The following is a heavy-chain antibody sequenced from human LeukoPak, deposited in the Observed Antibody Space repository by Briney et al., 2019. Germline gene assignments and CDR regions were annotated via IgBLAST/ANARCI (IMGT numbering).Heavy chain of an antibody. V-gene: IGHV1-2*02. J-gene: IGHJ4*02. CDR1: GYTFTGYY. D-gene: IGHD3-3*01. CDR2: INPNSGGT. CDR3: ARARRSGYYYFDY. Sequence: VASVKVSCKASGYTFTGYYMHWVRQAPGQGLEWMGWINPNSGGTNYAQKFQGRVTMTRDTSISTAYMDLSSLRSDDTAFYYCARARRSGYYYFDYWGQGTLATVSS.